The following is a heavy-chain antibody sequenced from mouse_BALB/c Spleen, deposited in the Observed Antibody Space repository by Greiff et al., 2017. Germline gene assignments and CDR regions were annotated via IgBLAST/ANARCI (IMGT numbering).Heavy chain of an antibody. CDR3: VSPAYGTGYFDV. CDR2: IWTGGGT. D-gene: IGHD1-1*01. Sequence: QVQLQQSGPGLVAPSQSLSITCTVSGFSLTSYDISWIRQPPGKGLEWLGVIWTGGGTNYNSAFMSRLSISKDNSKSQVFLKMNSLQTDDTAIYYCVSPAYGTGYFDVWGAGTTVTVSS. CDR1: GFSLTSYD. V-gene: IGHV2-9-2*01. J-gene: IGHJ1*01.